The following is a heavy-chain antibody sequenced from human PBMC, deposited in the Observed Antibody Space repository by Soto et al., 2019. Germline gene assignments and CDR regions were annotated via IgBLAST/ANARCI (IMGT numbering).Heavy chain of an antibody. CDR1: GGSISSGGYY. J-gene: IGHJ4*02. CDR2: VCYSGST. CDR3: AKHASGGNCSACFDQ. Sequence: SETLSLTCTVSGGSISSGGYYWSWLRQHPGKGLEWIGYVCYSGSTNYNPSLKSRVTVSVDTSKNQFSLKLNSVTAADTAIYYCAKHASGGNCSACFDQWGQGALVTVSS. V-gene: IGHV4-61*08. D-gene: IGHD5-12*01.